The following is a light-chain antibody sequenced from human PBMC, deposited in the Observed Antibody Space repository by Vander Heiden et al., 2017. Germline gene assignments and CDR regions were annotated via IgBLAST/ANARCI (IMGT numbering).Light chain of an antibody. J-gene: IGLJ7*01. Sequence: QSVLTQPPSASGAPGQRVSISCSGSSSNIGSHSVNWYQQLPGTAPKLLVYANTQRPSGVPDRFSGSKSGTSASLAISGLQSEDEADYYCAAWDDSLNGAVFGGGTRLTVL. CDR2: ANT. CDR3: AAWDDSLNGAV. V-gene: IGLV1-44*01. CDR1: SSNIGSHS.